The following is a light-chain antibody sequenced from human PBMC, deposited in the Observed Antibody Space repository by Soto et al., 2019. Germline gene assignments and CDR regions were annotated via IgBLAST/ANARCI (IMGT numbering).Light chain of an antibody. CDR2: LNSDGSH. Sequence: QLVLTQSPSASASLGASVKLTCTLSSGYSTYGIAWHQQQPEKGPRFLMKLNSDGSHNKGDGIPARFSGSSSGAERYLTISSLQLEDEADYYCQTWGTGIWVFGGGTKLTVL. CDR1: SGYSTYG. V-gene: IGLV4-69*01. J-gene: IGLJ3*02. CDR3: QTWGTGIWV.